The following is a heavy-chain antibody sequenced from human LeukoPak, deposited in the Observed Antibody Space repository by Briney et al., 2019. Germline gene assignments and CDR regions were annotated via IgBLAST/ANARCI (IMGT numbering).Heavy chain of an antibody. V-gene: IGHV3-7*01. D-gene: IGHD3-22*01. CDR1: GFTFSNYC. J-gene: IGHJ3*02. CDR2: IKQDGGGT. CDR3: ARDPEDYYDSSDYYDGFDI. Sequence: GGSLRLSCAASGFTFSNYCMSWVRQAPGKGLEGVANIKQDGGGTYYVDSLKGRFTISRDNAKNALYLQMNSLRAEDTAVYYCARDPEDYYDSSDYYDGFDIWGQGTMVTVSS.